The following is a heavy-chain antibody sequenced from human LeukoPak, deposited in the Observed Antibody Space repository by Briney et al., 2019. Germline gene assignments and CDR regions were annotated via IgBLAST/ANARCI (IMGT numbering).Heavy chain of an antibody. D-gene: IGHD3-22*01. V-gene: IGHV4-30-4*01. CDR1: GGSISSGDYY. CDR3: ATVRPNMIVVVN. J-gene: IGHJ4*02. CDR2: IYYSGST. Sequence: PSETLSLTCTVSGGSISSGDYYWSWIRQPPGKGLEWIGYIYYSGSTYYNPSLKSRVTISVDTSKNQFSLKLSSVTAADTAVYYCATVRPNMIVVVNWGQGTLVTVSS.